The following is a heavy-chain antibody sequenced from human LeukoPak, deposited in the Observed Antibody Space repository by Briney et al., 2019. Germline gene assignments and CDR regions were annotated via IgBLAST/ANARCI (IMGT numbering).Heavy chain of an antibody. CDR2: ISSSGSTI. Sequence: GGSLRLSCAASGFTFSSYEMNWVRQAPGKGLEWVSYISSSGSTIYYADSVKGRFTISRDNAKNSLYLQMNSLRAEDTAVYYCARGMDRYSGYGLGFDYWGQGTLVTVSS. J-gene: IGHJ4*02. CDR3: ARGMDRYSGYGLGFDY. CDR1: GFTFSSYE. V-gene: IGHV3-48*03. D-gene: IGHD5-12*01.